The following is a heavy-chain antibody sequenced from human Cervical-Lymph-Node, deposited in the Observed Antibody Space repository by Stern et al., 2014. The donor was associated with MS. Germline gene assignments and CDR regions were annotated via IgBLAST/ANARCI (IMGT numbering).Heavy chain of an antibody. D-gene: IGHD6-13*01. CDR3: ARRGPAAEIDF. CDR2: IYPRDSDA. CDR1: GYTFTTYW. V-gene: IGHV5-51*01. J-gene: IGHJ4*02. Sequence: VQLVESGAEVKKPGESLKISCKASGYTFTTYWIGWVRQGYGKGLEWMGIIYPRDSDARLSPSFQGQVTISVDKSITTAYLQWSSLKASDTAMYYCARRGPAAEIDFWGQGTLVTVSS.